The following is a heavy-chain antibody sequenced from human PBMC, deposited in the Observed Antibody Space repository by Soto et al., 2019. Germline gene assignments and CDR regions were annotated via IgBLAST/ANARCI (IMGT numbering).Heavy chain of an antibody. V-gene: IGHV4-30-4*01. D-gene: IGHD4-4*01. CDR3: ARADDFSERFDY. J-gene: IGHJ4*02. CDR1: GGSISSGDFY. Sequence: SETLSLTCTVSGGSISSGDFYWSWIRQPPGKGLELIGNIYYSGSTYYNPSPRSRAIMSVDTSQNQFSLKLSSLTAADTAVYFCARADDFSERFDYWGQGALVTVSS. CDR2: IYYSGST.